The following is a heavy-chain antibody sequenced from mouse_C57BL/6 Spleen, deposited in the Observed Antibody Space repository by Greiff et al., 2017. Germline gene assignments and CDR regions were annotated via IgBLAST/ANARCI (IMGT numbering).Heavy chain of an antibody. J-gene: IGHJ2*01. CDR1: GYAFTNYL. Sequence: QVQLKESGAELVRPGTSVKVSCKASGYAFTNYLIEWVKQRPGQGLEWIGVINPGSGGTNYNEKFKGKATLTADKSSSTAYMQLSSLTSEDSAVYFCARKDYYVDYWGQGTTLTVSS. CDR2: INPGSGGT. CDR3: ARKDYYVDY. V-gene: IGHV1-54*01.